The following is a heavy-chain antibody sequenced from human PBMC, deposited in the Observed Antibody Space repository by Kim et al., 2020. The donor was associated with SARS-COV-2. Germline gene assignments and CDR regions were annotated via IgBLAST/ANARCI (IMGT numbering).Heavy chain of an antibody. CDR1: GGTFSTYG. V-gene: IGHV1-69*06. D-gene: IGHD2-2*01. CDR2: IIPLFGSA. J-gene: IGHJ6*02. CDR3: ARSPYCTSTTCSVKNFGMDV. Sequence: SVKVSCKALGGTFSTYGIYWVRQAPGQGLEWMGGIIPLFGSARSAQKFQGRVTSTADKSTNTAFLELRSLRSEDTALYYCARSPYCTSTTCSVKNFGMDVWGQGTTVTV.